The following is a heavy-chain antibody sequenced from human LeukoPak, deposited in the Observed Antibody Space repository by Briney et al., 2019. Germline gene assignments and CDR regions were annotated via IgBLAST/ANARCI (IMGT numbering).Heavy chain of an antibody. V-gene: IGHV4-39*01. CDR3: ARRDYYDSKVDY. CDR1: GGSISSSSYY. D-gene: IGHD3-22*01. CDR2: IYYSGST. Sequence: SETLSLTCTVSGGSISSSSYYWGWIRQPPGKGLEWIGSIYYSGSTYYNPSLKSRVTISVDTSKNQFSLKLSSVTAADTAVDYCARRDYYDSKVDYWGQGTLVTVSS. J-gene: IGHJ4*02.